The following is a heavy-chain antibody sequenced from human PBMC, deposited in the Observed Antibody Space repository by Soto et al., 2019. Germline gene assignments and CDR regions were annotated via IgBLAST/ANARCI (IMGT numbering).Heavy chain of an antibody. CDR2: ISYDGTKK. Sequence: GGSLRLSCAASGFTFRSYAMHWVRQAPGKGLEWVAVISYDGTKKYYIDSVKGRFTISRDNSKNTLYVQMNSLGPEDTAVYYCARDRDTATTDYNTMDVWGQGTTVTVSS. D-gene: IGHD4-17*01. CDR1: GFTFRSYA. CDR3: ARDRDTATTDYNTMDV. V-gene: IGHV3-30-3*01. J-gene: IGHJ6*02.